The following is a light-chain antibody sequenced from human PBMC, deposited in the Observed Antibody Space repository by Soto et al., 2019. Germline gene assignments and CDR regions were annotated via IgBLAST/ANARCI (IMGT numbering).Light chain of an antibody. CDR3: QQSYSTPPWT. Sequence: IQMTPPPTSLSASLGDRVTITSRASQSISSYLNWYQQKPGKAPKLLIYAASSLQSGVPSRFSGSGSGTDFTLTISSLQPEDFATYYCQQSYSTPPWTFGQGTKV. V-gene: IGKV1-39*01. J-gene: IGKJ1*01. CDR2: AAS. CDR1: QSISSY.